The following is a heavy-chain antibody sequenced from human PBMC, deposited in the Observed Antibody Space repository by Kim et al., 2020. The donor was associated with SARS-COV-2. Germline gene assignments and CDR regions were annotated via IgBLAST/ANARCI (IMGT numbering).Heavy chain of an antibody. V-gene: IGHV3-23*01. CDR3: AKFWNPYCGGDCYLDY. J-gene: IGHJ4*02. Sequence: SVKGRFTSSRDNSKNTLYLKMNSLRAEDTDVYYCAKFWNPYCGGDCYLDYWGQGTLVTVSS. D-gene: IGHD2-21*02.